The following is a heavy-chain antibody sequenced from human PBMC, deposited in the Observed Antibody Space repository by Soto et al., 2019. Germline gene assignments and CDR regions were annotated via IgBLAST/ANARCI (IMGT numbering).Heavy chain of an antibody. J-gene: IGHJ3*02. V-gene: IGHV1-46*01. CDR3: AREKWLVRRNDPFDI. D-gene: IGHD6-19*01. CDR1: GYTFINYY. Sequence: ASVKVSCKASGYTFINYYMHWVRQAPGQGLEWMGIINPNGGSTTYAQKFQGRVTLTRDTSTNTANMELSSLRSEDTAVYYCAREKWLVRRNDPFDIWGQGTMVTVS. CDR2: INPNGGST.